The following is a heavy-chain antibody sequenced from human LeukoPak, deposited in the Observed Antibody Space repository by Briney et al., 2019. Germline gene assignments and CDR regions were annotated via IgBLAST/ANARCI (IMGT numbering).Heavy chain of an antibody. CDR1: GGSISSSSYY. CDR2: IYYSGST. V-gene: IGHV4-39*01. CDR3: ARHSRPGLLHYFDY. J-gene: IGHJ4*02. Sequence: SETLSLTCTVSGGSISSSSYYWGWIRQPPGKGLEWIGSIYYSGSTYYNPSLKSRVTISVDTSKNQFSLKLSSVTAADTAVYYCARHSRPGLLHYFDYWGQGTLVTVSS. D-gene: IGHD2-15*01.